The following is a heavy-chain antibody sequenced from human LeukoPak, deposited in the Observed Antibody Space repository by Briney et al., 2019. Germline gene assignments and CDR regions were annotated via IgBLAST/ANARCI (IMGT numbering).Heavy chain of an antibody. CDR3: ARDAGYSSRIDYAFDI. V-gene: IGHV3-30*03. CDR1: RFTFSSYG. Sequence: GGSLRLSCAASRFTFSSYGMHWVRQAPGKGLEWVAVISYDGSNKYYADSVKGRFTISRDNSKNTLYLQMNSLRAEDTAVYYCARDAGYSSRIDYAFDIWGQGTMVTVSS. CDR2: ISYDGSNK. D-gene: IGHD6-13*01. J-gene: IGHJ3*02.